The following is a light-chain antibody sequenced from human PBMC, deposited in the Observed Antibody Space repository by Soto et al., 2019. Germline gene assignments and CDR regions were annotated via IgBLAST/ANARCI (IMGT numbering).Light chain of an antibody. CDR1: TSNIGNNF. CDR3: GTWDSRLSVVV. Sequence: QSVLTQPPSVSAAPGQKVTVSCSGGTSNIGNNFVSWYQQLPGTAPKLLIYDDTKRPSGIPDRFSGSKSGTSATLGITGLQTEDEADYYCGTWDSRLSVVVFGGGTKLTVL. V-gene: IGLV1-51*01. J-gene: IGLJ2*01. CDR2: DDT.